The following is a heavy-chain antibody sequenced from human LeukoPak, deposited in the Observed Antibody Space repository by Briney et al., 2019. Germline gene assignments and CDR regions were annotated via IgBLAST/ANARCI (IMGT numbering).Heavy chain of an antibody. CDR1: GFTFSDYY. D-gene: IGHD2-2*02. CDR3: ARESDKYCSSTSCYMGPVGYYYYMDV. J-gene: IGHJ6*03. V-gene: IGHV3-11*04. CDR2: ISSSGSTI. Sequence: PGGSLRLSSAASGFTFSDYYMSWIRQAPGKGLEWVPYISSSGSTIYYADSVKGRFTISRDNAKNSLYLQMNSLRAEDTAVYYCARESDKYCSSTSCYMGPVGYYYYMDVWGKGTTVTVSS.